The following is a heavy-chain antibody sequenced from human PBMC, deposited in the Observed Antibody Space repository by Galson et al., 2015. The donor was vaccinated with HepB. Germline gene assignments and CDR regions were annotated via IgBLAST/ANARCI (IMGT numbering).Heavy chain of an antibody. V-gene: IGHV1-3*01. Sequence: SVKVSCKASGYTFTSYAMHWVRQAPGQRLEWMGWINAGNGNTKYSQKFQGRVAITRGTSASTAYMELSSLRSEDTAVYYCARDLAMRYSYGSPGFGYWGQGTLVTVSS. CDR1: GYTFTSYA. CDR2: INAGNGNT. J-gene: IGHJ4*02. D-gene: IGHD5-18*01. CDR3: ARDLAMRYSYGSPGFGY.